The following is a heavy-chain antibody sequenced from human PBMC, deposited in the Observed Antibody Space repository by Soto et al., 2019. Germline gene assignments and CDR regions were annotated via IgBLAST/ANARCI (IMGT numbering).Heavy chain of an antibody. V-gene: IGHV4-31*03. CDR3: AIYDSSGSRGFQH. CDR1: GGSISSGGYY. Sequence: QVQLQESGPGLVKPSQTLSLTCTVSGGSISSGGYYWSWIRQHPGKGLEWIGYIYYSGSTYYNPSLTSRVTISVDTSKNPFSLKLSSVTAADTAVYYCAIYDSSGSRGFQHWGQGTLVTVSS. J-gene: IGHJ1*01. D-gene: IGHD3-22*01. CDR2: IYYSGST.